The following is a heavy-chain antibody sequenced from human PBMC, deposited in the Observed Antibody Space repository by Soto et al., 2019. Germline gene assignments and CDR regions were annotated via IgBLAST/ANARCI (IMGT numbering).Heavy chain of an antibody. CDR3: NMYYYGSGNQYIDSYSDY. Sequence: GESLKISCKGSGYSFTSYWIGWVRQMPGKGLEWMGIIYPGDSDTRYSPSFQGQVTISADKSISTAYLRVEDTAIYYCARDRRNMYYYGSGNQYIDSYSDYWGQGTLVTVSS. V-gene: IGHV5-51*01. D-gene: IGHD3-10*01. CDR1: GYSFTSYW. CDR2: IYPGDSDT. J-gene: IGHJ4*01.